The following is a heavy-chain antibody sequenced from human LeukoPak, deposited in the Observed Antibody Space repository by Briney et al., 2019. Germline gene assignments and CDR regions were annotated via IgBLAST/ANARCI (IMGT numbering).Heavy chain of an antibody. CDR2: LSGSGATT. CDR3: ATLPEWLRFASGWIDY. CDR1: RFTFSSYA. D-gene: IGHD5-12*01. J-gene: IGHJ4*02. Sequence: GGSLSLYCAASRFTFSSYALSWVRQGQGQGPEWVSVLSGSGATTYYADSVKGRFTISRDNSKNTLYLQMNSLRAEDTAVYYCATLPEWLRFASGWIDYWGQGTLVTASS. V-gene: IGHV3-23*01.